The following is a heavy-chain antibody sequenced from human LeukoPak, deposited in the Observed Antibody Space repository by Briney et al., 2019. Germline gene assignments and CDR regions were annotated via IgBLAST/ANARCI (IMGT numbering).Heavy chain of an antibody. CDR2: IIPIFGTA. CDR3: ARDNGDDFWSGYYYY. V-gene: IGHV1-69*13. J-gene: IGHJ4*02. CDR1: GGTFISYA. D-gene: IGHD3-3*01. Sequence: SVKVPCKASGGTFISYAISWVRQAPGQGLEWMGGIIPIFGTANYAQKFQGRVTITADESTSTAYMELSSLRSEDTAVYYCARDNGDDFWSGYYYYWGQGTLVTVSS.